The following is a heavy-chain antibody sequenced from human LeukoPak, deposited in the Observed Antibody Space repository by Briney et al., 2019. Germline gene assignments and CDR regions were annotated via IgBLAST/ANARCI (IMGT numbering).Heavy chain of an antibody. CDR1: GGTFSSYA. Sequence: SVKVSCKASGGTFSSYAISWVRQAPGQGLEWMGGIIPIFGTANYAQKFQGRVTITADESTSTAYMELSSLRSEDTAVYYCARGLVRGVIITHFDYWGQGTLVTVSS. CDR2: IIPIFGTA. V-gene: IGHV1-69*01. D-gene: IGHD3-10*01. J-gene: IGHJ4*02. CDR3: ARGLVRGVIITHFDY.